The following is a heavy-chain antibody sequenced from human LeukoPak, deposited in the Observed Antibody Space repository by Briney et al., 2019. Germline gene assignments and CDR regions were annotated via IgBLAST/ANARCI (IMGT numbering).Heavy chain of an antibody. D-gene: IGHD3-16*01. CDR1: GFTFSSYT. V-gene: IGHV3-23*01. J-gene: IGHJ4*02. CDR3: AKDFSAAGEGYYFDY. Sequence: PGGSLRLSCAASGFTFSSYTMSWVRQAPGKGLEWVSAISGSGGTTYYADSVKGRFTISRDNSKNTLYLQMNSLRAEDTAVYYCAKDFSAAGEGYYFDYWGQGTLVTVSS. CDR2: ISGSGGTT.